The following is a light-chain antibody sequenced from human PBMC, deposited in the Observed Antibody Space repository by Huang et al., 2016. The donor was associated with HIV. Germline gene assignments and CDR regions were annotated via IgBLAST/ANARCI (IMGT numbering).Light chain of an antibody. CDR3: QQYNSYSWT. J-gene: IGKJ1*01. V-gene: IGKV1-5*03. Sequence: DIQMTQSPSTLSASVGDRVTITCRASQSISSWLAWYQQKPGKAPKLLIYKASSLESGVTSRFRGSGSGTEFTLTISSLQPDDFATYYCQQYNSYSWTFGQGTKVEIK. CDR2: KAS. CDR1: QSISSW.